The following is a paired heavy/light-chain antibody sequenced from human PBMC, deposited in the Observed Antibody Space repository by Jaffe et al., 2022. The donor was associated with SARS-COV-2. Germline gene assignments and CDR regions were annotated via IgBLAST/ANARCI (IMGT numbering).Light chain of an antibody. J-gene: IGLJ2*01. CDR2: EVS. CDR3: SSYAGSNNL. V-gene: IGLV2-8*01. Sequence: QSAVTQPPSASGSPGQSVTISCTGTSSDVGGYTYVSWYQQHPGKAPKLMIYEVSKRPSGVPDRFSGSKSGNTASLTVSGLQAEDEADYYCSSYAGSNNLFGGGTKLTVL. CDR1: SSDVGGYTY.
Heavy chain of an antibody. CDR3: ASFVRYCSSTSCYSFDY. V-gene: IGHV4-39*01. Sequence: QLQLQESGPGLVKPSETLSLTCTVSGGSISSSSYYWGWIRQPPGKGLEWIGSIYYSGTTYYNPSLKSRVTISVDTSKNQFSLKLTSVTAADTAVYYCASFVRYCSSTSCYSFDYWGQGTLVTVSS. CDR1: GGSISSSSYY. J-gene: IGHJ4*02. D-gene: IGHD2-2*02. CDR2: IYYSGTT.